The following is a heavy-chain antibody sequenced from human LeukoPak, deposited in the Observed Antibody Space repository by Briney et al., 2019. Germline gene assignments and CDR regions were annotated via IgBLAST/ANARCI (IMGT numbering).Heavy chain of an antibody. CDR3: ARYDCSSTSCYGMDV. CDR1: GFTFSGYA. J-gene: IGHJ6*02. D-gene: IGHD2-2*01. V-gene: IGHV3-30-3*01. CDR2: ISYDGSNK. Sequence: PGRSLRLSCAASGFTFSGYAMHWVRQAPGKGLEWVAVISYDGSNKYYADSVKGRFTISRDNSKNTLYLQMNSLRAEDTAVYYCARYDCSSTSCYGMDVWGQGTTVTVSS.